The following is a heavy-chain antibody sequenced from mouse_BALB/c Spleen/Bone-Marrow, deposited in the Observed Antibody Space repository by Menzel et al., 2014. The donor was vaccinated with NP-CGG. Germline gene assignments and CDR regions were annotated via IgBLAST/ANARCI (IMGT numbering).Heavy chain of an antibody. CDR2: INPGSGGS. Sequence: VQLQQSGAELVRPGTSVKVSCKASGYAFTNYWTEWVKQRPGQGLEWIGVINPGSGGSNYNEKFKGKATLTADKSSSTAYMQLSSLTSDDSAVYFCVREMTRYAMDYWGQGTSVTVSS. CDR3: VREMTRYAMDY. V-gene: IGHV1-54*01. CDR1: GYAFTNYW. J-gene: IGHJ4*01.